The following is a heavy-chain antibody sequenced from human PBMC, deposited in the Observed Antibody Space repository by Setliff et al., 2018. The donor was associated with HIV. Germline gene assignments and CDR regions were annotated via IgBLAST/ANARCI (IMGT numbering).Heavy chain of an antibody. V-gene: IGHV4-61*02. Sequence: SENLPLTCTVSGGPISSGSYYWSWIRQTAGKGMEWIGRIYTSGSSNYNPSLRSRVTISVDTSKNQFSLKLSSVTAADTAVYYCARDNDSSGYCWGQGTQVTVSS. CDR3: ARDNDSSGYC. CDR2: IYTSGSS. D-gene: IGHD3-22*01. CDR1: GGPISSGSYY. J-gene: IGHJ4*02.